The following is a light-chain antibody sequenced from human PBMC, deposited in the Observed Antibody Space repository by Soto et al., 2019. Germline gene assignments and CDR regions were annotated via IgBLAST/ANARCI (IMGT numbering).Light chain of an antibody. CDR1: QSISSW. V-gene: IGKV1-5*03. CDR3: QQYNSYSWT. J-gene: IGKJ1*01. CDR2: KAS. Sequence: DIQMTQSPSTLSASVGDRVTITCRASQSISSWLAWYQQKPGKAPKLLIYKASSVESGVPSRFSGSGSGTEFPLTISSLQPDDFATYYCQQYNSYSWTFGQGTKVEIK.